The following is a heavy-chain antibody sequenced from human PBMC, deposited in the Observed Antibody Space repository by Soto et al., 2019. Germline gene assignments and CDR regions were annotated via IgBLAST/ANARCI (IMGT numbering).Heavy chain of an antibody. CDR2: ISAGGAST. CDR3: AKDIRSGRTKNWFDP. Sequence: GGSLRLSCVGSGPTLTSSVMSWVRQAPGKGLEWVAAISAGGASTYYADSVKGRFTISRDTSKNTLYLQINNLRVEDTAIYYCAKDIRSGRTKNWFDPWGQGTQVTVSS. V-gene: IGHV3-23*01. D-gene: IGHD3-3*01. J-gene: IGHJ5*02. CDR1: GPTLTSSV.